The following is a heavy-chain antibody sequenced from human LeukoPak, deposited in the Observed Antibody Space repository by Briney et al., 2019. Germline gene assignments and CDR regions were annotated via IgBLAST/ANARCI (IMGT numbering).Heavy chain of an antibody. Sequence: PSETLSLTCTVSGDSVSSYYWSWIRQPPGKGLEWIGGINYSGTTYYNPSLKSRVTISVDTSKNQFSLKLSSVTAADTAVYHCTSNTGSYVDFWGQGTLVTVSS. CDR3: TSNTGSYVDF. V-gene: IGHV4-59*05. D-gene: IGHD1-26*01. CDR2: INYSGTT. CDR1: GDSVSSYY. J-gene: IGHJ4*02.